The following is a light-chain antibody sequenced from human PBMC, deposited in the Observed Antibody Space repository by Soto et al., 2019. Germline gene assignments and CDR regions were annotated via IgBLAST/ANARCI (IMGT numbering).Light chain of an antibody. Sequence: QSALTQPPSASGSPGQSVTISCTGTSSDVGGYEYVSWYQQHPGKAPKLLIFEVTARPSGVPDRFSGSKSGNTASLTVSGLQTEDEADYYCSSYAGNNNLIFGGGTQLTVL. J-gene: IGLJ2*01. V-gene: IGLV2-8*01. CDR3: SSYAGNNNLI. CDR1: SSDVGGYEY. CDR2: EVT.